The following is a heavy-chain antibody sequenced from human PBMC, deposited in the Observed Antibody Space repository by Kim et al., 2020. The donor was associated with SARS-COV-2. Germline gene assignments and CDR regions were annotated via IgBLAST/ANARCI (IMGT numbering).Heavy chain of an antibody. CDR3: ARSRIAVAGTSPFYGMDV. J-gene: IGHJ6*02. D-gene: IGHD6-19*01. Sequence: KSRVTISVDTSKNQFSLKLSSVTAADTAVYYCARSRIAVAGTSPFYGMDVWGQGTTVTVSS. V-gene: IGHV4-34*01.